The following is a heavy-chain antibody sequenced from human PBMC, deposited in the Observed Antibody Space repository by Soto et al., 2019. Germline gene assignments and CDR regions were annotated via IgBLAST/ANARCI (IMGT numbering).Heavy chain of an antibody. V-gene: IGHV4-34*01. J-gene: IGHJ4*02. Sequence: QVQLQQWGAGLLKPSETLSLTCAVYGGSFSNYYWSWIRQPPGKGLEWIGEINQSGSTNHNPSLKNRVTRPVHTSKNQFALKLSTVNDADTAVYYCARGRDHWGQGTLVTVSS. CDR3: ARGRDH. CDR1: GGSFSNYY. CDR2: INQSGST.